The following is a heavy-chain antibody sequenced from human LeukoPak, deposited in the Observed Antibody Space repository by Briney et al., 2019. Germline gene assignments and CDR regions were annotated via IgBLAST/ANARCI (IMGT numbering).Heavy chain of an antibody. V-gene: IGHV3-23*01. CDR2: TSGSGGST. CDR3: AKNGGSQCYSHLDS. CDR1: GFTFSSYA. Sequence: GGSLRLSCAASGFTFSSYAMSWVRQAPGKGLDWVSGTSGSGGSTYYAGSVKGRFTISRDNSKNTLYLQMNSLRVEDTAVYYCAKNGGSQCYSHLDSWGQGTLVTVSS. D-gene: IGHD2-15*01. J-gene: IGHJ4*02.